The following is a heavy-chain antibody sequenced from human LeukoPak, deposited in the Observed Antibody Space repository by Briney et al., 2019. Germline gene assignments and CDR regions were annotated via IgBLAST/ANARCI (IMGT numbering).Heavy chain of an antibody. CDR1: GGSISSSNW. D-gene: IGHD3-22*01. CDR2: IYHSGST. V-gene: IGHV4-4*02. J-gene: IGHJ3*02. CDR3: ARVPDYYDSSGYYYGIDAFDI. Sequence: SGTLSLTCAVSGGSISSSNWWSWVRQPPGKGLEWIGEIYHSGSTNYNPSLKSRVTISVDKSKNQFSLKLSSVTAADTAVYYCARVPDYYDSSGYYYGIDAFDIWGQGTMVTVSS.